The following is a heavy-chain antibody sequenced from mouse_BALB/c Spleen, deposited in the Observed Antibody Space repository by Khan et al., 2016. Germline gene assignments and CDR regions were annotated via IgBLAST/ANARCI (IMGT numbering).Heavy chain of an antibody. J-gene: IGHJ3*01. Sequence: EVKLLESGGGLVQPGGSLKLSCAASGFDFSRYWMSWVRQAPGKGLEWIGEINPDSSTINYPPSLKDKFIISRDNAKNTLYLQMSKVRSEDTALYYCARPGYYGFFAYWVQGTLVTVSA. CDR1: GFDFSRYW. CDR3: ARPGYYGFFAY. D-gene: IGHD1-2*01. V-gene: IGHV4-1*02. CDR2: INPDSSTI.